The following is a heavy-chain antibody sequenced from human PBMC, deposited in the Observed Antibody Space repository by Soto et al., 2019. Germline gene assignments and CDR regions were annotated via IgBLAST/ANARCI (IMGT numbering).Heavy chain of an antibody. Sequence: QVQLVQSGVEVKKPGASVKVSCKASGYIFSNYGISWVRQAPGQGLEWMGWISTNNGNTNTAQKFQARITMTTDTSTTTAYMELRSLTSDDTAVYYCARVLDNDGGSDNWFDPWGQGTLVTVSS. CDR3: ARVLDNDGGSDNWFDP. V-gene: IGHV1-18*01. CDR1: GYIFSNYG. J-gene: IGHJ5*02. D-gene: IGHD1-1*01. CDR2: ISTNNGNT.